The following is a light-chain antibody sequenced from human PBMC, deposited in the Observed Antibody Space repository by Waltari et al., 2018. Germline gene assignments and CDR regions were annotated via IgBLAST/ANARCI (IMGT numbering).Light chain of an antibody. J-gene: IGKJ1*01. CDR3: QQTYSTPWT. Sequence: DIQMTQSPSSLSASVGDRVTITCRTNQSISSYLSWYQLKAGKAPKLLIYPASSLQSGVPSRFSGRGSRTDFTLTINGLQPEDFATYSCQQTYSTPWTFGRGTKVEIK. V-gene: IGKV1-39*01. CDR1: QSISSY. CDR2: PAS.